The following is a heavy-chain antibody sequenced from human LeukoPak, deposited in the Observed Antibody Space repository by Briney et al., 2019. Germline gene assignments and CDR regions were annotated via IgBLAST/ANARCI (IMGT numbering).Heavy chain of an antibody. CDR2: IDWDDDK. V-gene: IGHV2-70*11. CDR1: GFSLSTSGMC. Sequence: GSGPTLVNPTQTLTLTCTFSGFSLSTSGMCVSWIRRPPGEALEWLARIDWDDDKYYSTSLKTRLTISKDTSKNQVVLTMTNMDPVDTATYYCARLVRYSSGWYTDYWGQGTLVTVSS. J-gene: IGHJ4*02. CDR3: ARLVRYSSGWYTDY. D-gene: IGHD6-19*01.